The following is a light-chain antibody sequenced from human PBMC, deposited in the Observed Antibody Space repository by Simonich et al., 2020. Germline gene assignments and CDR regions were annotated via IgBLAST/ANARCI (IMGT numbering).Light chain of an antibody. CDR2: GNS. Sequence: QSVLPQPPSVSGAPGQRVTISCTGSSSNIGAGYDVHWYQHLPGTAPKLLLIGNSKRPSGVPDRFSGPKSGTSASLASTGLQAEDEADYYCQSYDSSLSGSVFGGGTKLTVL. V-gene: IGLV1-40*01. CDR3: QSYDSSLSGSV. CDR1: SSNIGAGYD. J-gene: IGLJ2*01.